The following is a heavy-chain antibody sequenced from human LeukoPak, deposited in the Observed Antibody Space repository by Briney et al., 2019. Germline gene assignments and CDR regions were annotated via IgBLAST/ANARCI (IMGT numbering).Heavy chain of an antibody. J-gene: IGHJ3*02. CDR3: ARDRSNYDILTGFFTDI. Sequence: ASVKVSCTASGYTFTSYGISWVRQPPGQGLEWMGWISAYNGNTNYAQKLQGRVTMTTDTSTSTAYMELRSLRSDDTAVYYCARDRSNYDILTGFFTDIWGQGTMVTVSS. CDR1: GYTFTSYG. CDR2: ISAYNGNT. D-gene: IGHD3-9*01. V-gene: IGHV1-18*01.